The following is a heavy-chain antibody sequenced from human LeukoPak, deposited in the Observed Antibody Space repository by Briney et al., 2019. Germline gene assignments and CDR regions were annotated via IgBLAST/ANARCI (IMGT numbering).Heavy chain of an antibody. D-gene: IGHD3-22*01. CDR2: IYYSGST. Sequence: NHSETLSLTCTVSGGSTSSYYWSWIRQPPGKGLEWIGYIYYSGSTNYNPSLKSRVTISVDTSKNQFSLKLSSVTAADTAVYYCARSNYYDSSGNFDYWGQGTLVTVSS. V-gene: IGHV4-59*01. CDR3: ARSNYYDSSGNFDY. CDR1: GGSTSSYY. J-gene: IGHJ4*02.